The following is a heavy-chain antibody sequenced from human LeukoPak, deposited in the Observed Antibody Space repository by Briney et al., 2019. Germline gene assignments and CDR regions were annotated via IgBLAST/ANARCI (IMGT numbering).Heavy chain of an antibody. CDR2: ISSSNSYI. V-gene: IGHV3-21*01. Sequence: GGSLRLSCAASGFTFSSYSMNWVRQAPGKGLEWVSSISSSNSYIYYADSVKGRFTISRDNAKNSLYLQMNSLRAEDTAVYYCARAYSSVGYFQHWGQGTLVTVSS. CDR1: GFTFSSYS. J-gene: IGHJ1*01. CDR3: ARAYSSVGYFQH. D-gene: IGHD2-21*01.